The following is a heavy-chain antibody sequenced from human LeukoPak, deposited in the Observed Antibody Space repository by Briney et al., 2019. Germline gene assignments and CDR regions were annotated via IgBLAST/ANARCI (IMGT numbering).Heavy chain of an antibody. CDR1: GYTFSSYT. Sequence: GGSLRLSCAASGYTFSSYTMNWVRQAPGKGLEWVSSISSSSSYIYYAESVKGRFTMSRDNAKNSLYLQMNSLRAEDTAVYYCARATTYDILTGYFDYWGQGTLVTVSS. D-gene: IGHD3-9*01. J-gene: IGHJ4*02. CDR2: ISSSSSYI. CDR3: ARATTYDILTGYFDY. V-gene: IGHV3-21*01.